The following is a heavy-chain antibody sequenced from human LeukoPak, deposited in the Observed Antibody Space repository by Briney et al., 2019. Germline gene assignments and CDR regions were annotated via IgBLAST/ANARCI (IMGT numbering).Heavy chain of an antibody. V-gene: IGHV4-39*01. CDR1: GGSISSSSYY. D-gene: IGHD3-22*01. J-gene: IGHJ4*02. CDR2: IYYSGST. Sequence: PSETLSLTCTVSGGSISSSSYYWGWIRQPPGKGLEWIGSIYYSGSTYYNPSLKSRVTISVDTSKNQFSLKLSSVTAADTAVYYCARHGNYYDSSGYYQLDYWGQGTLVTVSS. CDR3: ARHGNYYDSSGYYQLDY.